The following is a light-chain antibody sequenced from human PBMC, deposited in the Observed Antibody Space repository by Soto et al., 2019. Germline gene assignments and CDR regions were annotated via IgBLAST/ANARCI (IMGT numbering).Light chain of an antibody. Sequence: EIVLTQSPGTLSLSPGERATLSCRASQSVSSTYLAWYQQKPGQAPRLLIYGASSRATGIPDRFSGSGSGTDFTLTISRLEPEDFAVDYCQHYGSSRWTFGQGTRGDI. CDR1: QSVSSTY. CDR2: GAS. J-gene: IGKJ1*01. V-gene: IGKV3-20*01. CDR3: QHYGSSRWT.